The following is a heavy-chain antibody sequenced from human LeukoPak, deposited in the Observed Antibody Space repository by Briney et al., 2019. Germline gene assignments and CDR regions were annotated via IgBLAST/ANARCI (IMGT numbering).Heavy chain of an antibody. CDR1: GGSFSGYY. J-gene: IGHJ6*03. CDR2: INHSGST. D-gene: IGHD6-13*01. CDR3: ARNRDEKAGIAAFYYYYYMHV. V-gene: IGHV4-34*01. Sequence: SETLSLTCAVYGGSFSGYYWSWIRQPPGKGLEWIGEINHSGSTNYNPSLKSRVTISVDTSKNQFSLKLSSVTAADTAVYYCARNRDEKAGIAAFYYYYYMHVWGKGTTVTVSS.